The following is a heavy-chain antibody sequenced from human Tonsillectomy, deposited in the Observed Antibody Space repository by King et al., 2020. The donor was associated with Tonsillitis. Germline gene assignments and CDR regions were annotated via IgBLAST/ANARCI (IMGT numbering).Heavy chain of an antibody. CDR1: GYSFNNYW. D-gene: IGHD3-3*01. Sequence: QLVQSGAEVKKPGESLKISCSASGYSFNNYWIAWVRQMPGKGLEWMGIIYPGDSDTTYSPSFQGQGIISADKSINTAYLQWSRLQASDTAMYYCARSLTIFGTADCWGQGTVVTVSS. CDR3: ARSLTIFGTADC. CDR2: IYPGDSDT. J-gene: IGHJ4*02. V-gene: IGHV5-51*01.